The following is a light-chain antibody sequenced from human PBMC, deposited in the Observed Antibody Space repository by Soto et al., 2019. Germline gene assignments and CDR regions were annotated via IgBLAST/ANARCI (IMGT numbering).Light chain of an antibody. CDR3: QHRRNWPLT. V-gene: IGKV3-11*01. J-gene: IGKJ4*01. CDR2: DAS. Sequence: DIVLTQSPVTLSLSPGERATLSCRASQAISVFLAWYQHRPGQAPRLLIYDASNRATGTPARFSGSGSGTDFTLTISSLEPEDFAVYYCQHRRNWPLTFGGGTKVEIK. CDR1: QAISVF.